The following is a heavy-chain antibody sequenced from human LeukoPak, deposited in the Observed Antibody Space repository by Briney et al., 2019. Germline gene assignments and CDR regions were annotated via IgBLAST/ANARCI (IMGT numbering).Heavy chain of an antibody. D-gene: IGHD5-24*01. CDR2: ISYDGSNK. Sequence: GGSLRLSCAASGFTFSSYAMHWVRQAPGKGLEWVAVISYDGSNKYYADSVKGRFTISRDNSKNTLYLQMNSLRAEDTAVYYCAKAKRDGYRSYFDYWGQGTLVTVSS. J-gene: IGHJ4*02. CDR1: GFTFSSYA. V-gene: IGHV3-30-3*01. CDR3: AKAKRDGYRSYFDY.